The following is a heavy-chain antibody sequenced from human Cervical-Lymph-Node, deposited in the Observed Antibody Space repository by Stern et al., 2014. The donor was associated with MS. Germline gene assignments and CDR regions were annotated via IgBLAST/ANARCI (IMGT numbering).Heavy chain of an antibody. Sequence: QVQLQQWGAGLLKPSETLSLTCAVYGGSFSTYYWSWIRQPPGTGLEWIGEINHSGSTDYNPSIKRRVTISVDTSKNPLSLKLLSVTGADTAVYYCARGSEGYGDYNYYYGMDVWGQGTTVTVSS. V-gene: IGHV4-34*01. CDR2: INHSGST. D-gene: IGHD4-17*01. CDR1: GGSFSTYY. CDR3: ARGSEGYGDYNYYYGMDV. J-gene: IGHJ6*02.